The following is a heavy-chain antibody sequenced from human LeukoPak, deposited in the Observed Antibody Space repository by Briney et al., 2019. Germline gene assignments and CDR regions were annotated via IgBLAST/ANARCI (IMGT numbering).Heavy chain of an antibody. CDR1: GFTFSSYA. J-gene: IGHJ4*02. CDR2: ISGSGGST. Sequence: PGGSLRLSCAASGFTFSSYAMSWVRQAPGKGLEWVSAISGSGGSTYYADSVKGRFTISRDNAKNSLYLQMNSLRAEDTAVYYCARDSPEFGPPGYCSGGSCIGYYFDYWGQGTLVTVSS. V-gene: IGHV3-23*01. D-gene: IGHD2-15*01. CDR3: ARDSPEFGPPGYCSGGSCIGYYFDY.